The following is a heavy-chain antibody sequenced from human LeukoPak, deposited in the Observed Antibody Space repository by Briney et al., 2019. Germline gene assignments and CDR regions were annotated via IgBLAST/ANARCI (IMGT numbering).Heavy chain of an antibody. Sequence: PGGSLRLSCAASGFTFSSYAMHWVRQAPGKGLEYVSAISSNGGSTYYANSVKGRFTISRDNSKNTLYLQMGSLRAEDMAVYYCARDGSGWTFDYWGQGTLVTVSS. CDR1: GFTFSSYA. CDR2: ISSNGGST. J-gene: IGHJ4*02. V-gene: IGHV3-64*01. D-gene: IGHD6-19*01. CDR3: ARDGSGWTFDY.